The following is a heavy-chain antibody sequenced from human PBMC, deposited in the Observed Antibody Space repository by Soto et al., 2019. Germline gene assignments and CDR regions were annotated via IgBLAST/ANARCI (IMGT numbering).Heavy chain of an antibody. CDR2: ISAYNGNT. CDR1: CYTFTSHG. Sequence: SVKVSRKAACYTFTSHGISWVRQAPGQGLEGMGWISAYNGNTNYAQKLQGRVTMTTDTSTSTAYMELRSLRSDDTAVYYCARGPIYCSGGSCYGPIDYWGQGTLVTVSS. V-gene: IGHV1-18*01. D-gene: IGHD2-15*01. CDR3: ARGPIYCSGGSCYGPIDY. J-gene: IGHJ4*02.